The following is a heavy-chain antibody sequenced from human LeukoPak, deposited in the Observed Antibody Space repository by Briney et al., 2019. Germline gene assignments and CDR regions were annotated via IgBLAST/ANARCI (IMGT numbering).Heavy chain of an antibody. Sequence: SVKVSCKASGGTFSSYAISWVRQAPGQGLEWMGRIIPILSIANYAQKFQGRVTITADKSTSTAYMELSSLRSEDTAVYYCAREYQSGTPSSDYWGQGTLVTVSS. CDR3: AREYQSGTPSSDY. V-gene: IGHV1-69*04. D-gene: IGHD1-26*01. J-gene: IGHJ4*02. CDR1: GGTFSSYA. CDR2: IIPILSIA.